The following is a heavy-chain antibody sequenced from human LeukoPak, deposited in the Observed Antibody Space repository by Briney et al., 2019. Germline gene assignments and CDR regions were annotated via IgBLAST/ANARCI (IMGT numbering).Heavy chain of an antibody. V-gene: IGHV1-24*01. Sequence: GASVKVSCKVSGYTLTELSMHWVRQAPGKGLEWMEGFDPEDGETIYAQKFQGRVTMTEDTSTDTAYMELSSLRSEDTAVYYCATAYSSSSVLRFDPWGQGTLVTVSS. CDR3: ATAYSSSSVLRFDP. J-gene: IGHJ5*02. D-gene: IGHD6-6*01. CDR1: GYTLTELS. CDR2: FDPEDGET.